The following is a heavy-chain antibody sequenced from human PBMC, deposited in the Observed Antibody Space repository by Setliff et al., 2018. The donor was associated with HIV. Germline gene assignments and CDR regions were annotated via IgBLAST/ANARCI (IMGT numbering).Heavy chain of an antibody. CDR3: IRRRRAPGAADLESY. D-gene: IGHD7-27*01. CDR1: GYSFSDYW. J-gene: IGHJ4*02. Sequence: GESLKISCKASGYSFSDYWIGWVRQMPGTGLEWMGVTYPGDSTTRYSPSLEGQVTISADRSINTAFLQWSSLEASDTAMYYCIRRRRAPGAADLESYWGQGTLVTVSS. CDR2: TYPGDSTT. V-gene: IGHV5-51*01.